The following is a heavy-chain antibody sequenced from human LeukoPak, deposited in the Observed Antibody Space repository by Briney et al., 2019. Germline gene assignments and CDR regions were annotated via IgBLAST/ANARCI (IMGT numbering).Heavy chain of an antibody. V-gene: IGHV3-30*18. CDR3: AKDLTYYYDSSGYDAFDI. D-gene: IGHD3-22*01. CDR2: ISYDGSNK. Sequence: TGGSLRPSCAASGFTFSSYGMHWVRQAPGKGLEWVAVISYDGSNKYYADSVKGRFTISRDNSKNTLYLQMNSLRAEDTAVYYCAKDLTYYYDSSGYDAFDIWGQGTMVTVSS. CDR1: GFTFSSYG. J-gene: IGHJ3*02.